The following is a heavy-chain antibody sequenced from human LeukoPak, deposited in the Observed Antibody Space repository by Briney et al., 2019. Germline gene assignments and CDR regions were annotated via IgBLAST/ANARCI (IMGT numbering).Heavy chain of an antibody. CDR3: ARGYYYDSSGPNIPFDY. CDR2: INSDGSST. D-gene: IGHD3-22*01. J-gene: IGHJ4*02. Sequence: PGGSLRLSCVASGFTFNTYWMHWVRQAPGKGLVWVSRINSDGSSTRYADSVKGRFTISRDNAKNTLYLELSSLRVEDTAVYYCARGYYYDSSGPNIPFDYWGQGSLVTVSS. V-gene: IGHV3-74*01. CDR1: GFTFNTYW.